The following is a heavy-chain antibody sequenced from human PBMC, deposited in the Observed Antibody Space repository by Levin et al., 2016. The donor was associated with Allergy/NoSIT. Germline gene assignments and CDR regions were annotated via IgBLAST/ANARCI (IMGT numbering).Heavy chain of an antibody. CDR2: IKQDGSEK. Sequence: LSLTCAASGFTFSSYWMSWVRQAPGKGLEWVANIKQDGSEKYYVDSVKGRFTISRDNAKNSLYLQMNSLRAEDTAVYYCARCSGGSCPDVNWGQGTLVTVSS. J-gene: IGHJ4*02. CDR3: ARCSGGSCPDVN. D-gene: IGHD2-15*01. CDR1: GFTFSSYW. V-gene: IGHV3-7*01.